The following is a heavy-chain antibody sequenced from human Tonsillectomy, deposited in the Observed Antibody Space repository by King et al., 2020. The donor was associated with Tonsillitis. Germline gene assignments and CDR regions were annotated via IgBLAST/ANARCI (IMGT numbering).Heavy chain of an antibody. CDR2: IIPIFGTK. CDR1: GGTFSSYA. J-gene: IGHJ3*02. Sequence: QLVQSGAEVKKPGSSVKVSCKASGGTFSSYAISWVRQAPGQGLEWMGGIIPIFGTKNYAQKLQGRVTITADEPTSTAYMELSSLRSEDTAVYYWARGDEGELLLLCAFDIWGQGTMVTVSS. D-gene: IGHD1-26*01. V-gene: IGHV1-69*12. CDR3: ARGDEGELLLLCAFDI.